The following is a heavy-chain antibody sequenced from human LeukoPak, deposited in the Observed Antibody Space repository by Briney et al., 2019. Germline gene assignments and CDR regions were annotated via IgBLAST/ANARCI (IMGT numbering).Heavy chain of an antibody. CDR3: ARDMTGISFDP. J-gene: IGHJ5*02. CDR1: RFTFSSYA. V-gene: IGHV3-30*04. Sequence: GGSLRLSCAASRFTFSSYAMHWVRQAPGKGLEWVAVLSYDGSNKYYAHSVKGRFTISKDNSKNTLYLQMNSLRAEDTAVYYCARDMTGISFDPWGQGTLVTVSS. D-gene: IGHD1-20*01. CDR2: LSYDGSNK.